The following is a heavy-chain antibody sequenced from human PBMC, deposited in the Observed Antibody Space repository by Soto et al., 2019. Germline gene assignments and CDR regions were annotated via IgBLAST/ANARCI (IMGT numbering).Heavy chain of an antibody. J-gene: IGHJ6*03. V-gene: IGHV1-69*02. CDR1: GVTFSSYT. CDR3: ARGGLLKNYYYYMDV. Sequence: QVQLVQSGAEVKKPGSSVRVSCKASGVTFSSYTISWVRQAPGQGLEWMGRIIPILGIANYAQKFQGRVTITADKSTSTAYMELSSLRSEDTAVYYCARGGLLKNYYYYMDVWGKGTTVTVSS. CDR2: IIPILGIA. D-gene: IGHD2-21*02.